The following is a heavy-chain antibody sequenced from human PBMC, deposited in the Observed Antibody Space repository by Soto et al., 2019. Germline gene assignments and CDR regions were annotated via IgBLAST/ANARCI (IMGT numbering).Heavy chain of an antibody. V-gene: IGHV3-23*01. CDR1: GFIFSSYA. Sequence: EVQLLESGGGVVQPGGSLRLSCAASGFIFSSYAMSWVRQAPGKGLEWVSTNSASGGSTYYADSVKGRFTISRDNAKNTLYLQMNSLRAEDTAVYYCAKVSLNGAAAGTTSFYFAQWGQGTLVTVSS. J-gene: IGHJ4*02. D-gene: IGHD6-13*01. CDR2: NSASGGST. CDR3: AKVSLNGAAAGTTSFYFAQ.